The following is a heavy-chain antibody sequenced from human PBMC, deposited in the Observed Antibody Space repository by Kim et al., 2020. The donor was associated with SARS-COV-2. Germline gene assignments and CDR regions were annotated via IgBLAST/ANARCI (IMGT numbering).Heavy chain of an antibody. Sequence: WGSLRLSCEASGFTFSDHAMSWVRRAPGKGLEWVSGISCSIPDTYYADSVRGRFTISIDNSKNTLYLQMDIPRVEATAVYYCAKELLYFLGRVYFYSWG. CDR2: ISCSIPDT. CDR1: GFTFSDHA. J-gene: IGHJ5*01. V-gene: IGHV3-23*01. CDR3: AKELLYFLGRVYFYS. D-gene: IGHD3-3*01.